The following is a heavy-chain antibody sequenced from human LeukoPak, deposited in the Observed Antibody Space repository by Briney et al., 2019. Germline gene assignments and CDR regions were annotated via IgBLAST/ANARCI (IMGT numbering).Heavy chain of an antibody. CDR3: ARDPQYNWGPSDY. CDR2: INPNSAGT. V-gene: IGHV1-2*02. CDR1: GYTFADYY. D-gene: IGHD1-20*01. J-gene: IGHJ4*02. Sequence: ASVKVSCKASGYTFADYYVHWVRQAPGQGLEWMGWINPNSAGTDYAQNFQGRVTMTRDTSISTAYMELSRLTSDDTAVYYCARDPQYNWGPSDYWGQGILVTVSS.